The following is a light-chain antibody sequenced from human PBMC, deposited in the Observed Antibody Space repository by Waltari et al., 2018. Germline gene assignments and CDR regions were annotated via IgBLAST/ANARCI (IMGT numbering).Light chain of an antibody. CDR3: LQRADWPPIT. CDR2: DAS. Sequence: EVVLTQSPATLSLSPGERATLSCRASQTISTFLFWYQQKPGQAPRLLIYDASNGATGIPARFSGSGSGTDFTLTISSLEAEDSAVYYCLQRADWPPITFGQGTRLEI. CDR1: QTISTF. V-gene: IGKV3-11*01. J-gene: IGKJ5*01.